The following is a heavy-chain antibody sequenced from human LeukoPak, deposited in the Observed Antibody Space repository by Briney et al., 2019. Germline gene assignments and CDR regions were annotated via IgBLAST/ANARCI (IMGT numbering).Heavy chain of an antibody. V-gene: IGHV3-30*18. J-gene: IGHJ4*02. CDR3: AKGGDYYGSGSYYSPLYYFDY. D-gene: IGHD3-10*01. Sequence: PGGSLRLSCAASGFTFSSYGMHWVRQAPGKGLEWVAVISYDGSSKYYADSVKGRFTISRDNSKNTLYLQMNSLRAEDTAVYYCAKGGDYYGSGSYYSPLYYFDYWGQGTLVTVSS. CDR2: ISYDGSSK. CDR1: GFTFSSYG.